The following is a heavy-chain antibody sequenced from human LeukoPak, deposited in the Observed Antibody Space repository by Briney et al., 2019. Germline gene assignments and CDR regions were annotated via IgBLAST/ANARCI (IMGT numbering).Heavy chain of an antibody. D-gene: IGHD3-10*01. CDR2: ISGYNGNT. V-gene: IGHV1-18*01. J-gene: IGHJ6*03. CDR1: GYTFTTYN. Sequence: ASVKVSCKASGYTFTTYNINWVRQAPGQGLEWMGWISGYNGNTNYAQKLQGRVTMTTDTSTSTAYMELRSLRSDDTAVYYCARDPCEKRYSVLLWFGDPSCYYYYMDVWGKGTTVTVSS. CDR3: ARDPCEKRYSVLLWFGDPSCYYYYMDV.